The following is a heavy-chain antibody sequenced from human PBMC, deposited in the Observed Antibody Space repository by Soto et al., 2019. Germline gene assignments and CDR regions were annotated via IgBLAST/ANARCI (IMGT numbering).Heavy chain of an antibody. CDR1: GDSIRNRNYY. D-gene: IGHD3-22*01. J-gene: IGHJ4*02. CDR3: TRGMYDGSSGYYLDV. CDR2: RYDDAST. V-gene: IGHV4-39*01. Sequence: LQLQESGPGLVKPSETLSLTCTVFGDSIRNRNYYWAWIRQPPGKGLEWIVSRYDDASTFYNPYLRGRISVVIYTPKKQFSLKMTSATASAKAVYYCTRGMYDGSSGYYLDVGGQGNLVTVSS.